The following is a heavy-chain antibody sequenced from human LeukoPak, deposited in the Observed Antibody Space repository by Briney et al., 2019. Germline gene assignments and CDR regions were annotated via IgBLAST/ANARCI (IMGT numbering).Heavy chain of an antibody. Sequence: PSETLSLTCTVSGGSISSYYWSWIRQPPGKGLEWIGYIYYSGSTNYNPSLKSRVTISVDTSKNQFSLKLSSVTAADTAVYYCARTTLGYCSGGSCYPTYYYYYYGMDVWGQGTTVTVSS. J-gene: IGHJ6*01. CDR3: ARTTLGYCSGGSCYPTYYYYYYGMDV. CDR2: IYYSGST. CDR1: GGSISSYY. V-gene: IGHV4-59*01. D-gene: IGHD2-15*01.